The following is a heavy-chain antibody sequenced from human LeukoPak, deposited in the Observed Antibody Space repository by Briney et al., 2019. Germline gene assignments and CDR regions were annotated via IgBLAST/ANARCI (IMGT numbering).Heavy chain of an antibody. Sequence: GGSLRLSCAASGFSFKNYEMNWVRQVPGKGLEWISYISTTGGTIYYADSVKGRFTISRDNAQNSLYLQMSNLRVDDTAVYYCARGLGSQTWFDPWGQGTLVTVSS. CDR1: GFSFKNYE. CDR2: ISTTGGTI. V-gene: IGHV3-48*03. D-gene: IGHD1-26*01. CDR3: ARGLGSQTWFDP. J-gene: IGHJ5*02.